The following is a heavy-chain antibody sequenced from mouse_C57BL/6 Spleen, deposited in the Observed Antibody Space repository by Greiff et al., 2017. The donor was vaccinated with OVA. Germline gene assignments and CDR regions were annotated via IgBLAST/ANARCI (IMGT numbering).Heavy chain of an antibody. CDR1: GYAFTNYL. Sequence: LQESGAELVRPGTSVKVSCTASGYAFTNYLIEWVKQRPGQGLEWIGVINPGSGGTKHNANFKGKATLTADKSSSTAYMHLRILTSEDSSVYFCARDDIYYYYSDYWGQGTTLTVSS. CDR2: INPGSGGT. J-gene: IGHJ2*01. D-gene: IGHD2-1*01. CDR3: ARDDIYYYYSDY. V-gene: IGHV1-54*01.